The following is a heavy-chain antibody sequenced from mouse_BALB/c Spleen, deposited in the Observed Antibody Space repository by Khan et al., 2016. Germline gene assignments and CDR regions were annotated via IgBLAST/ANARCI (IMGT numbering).Heavy chain of an antibody. J-gene: IGHJ3*01. V-gene: IGHV1S81*02. D-gene: IGHD4-1*01. CDR2: INPSNGGT. Sequence: QVQLKESGAELVKPGASVKLSCKASGYTFTSYYMYWVKQRPGQGLEWIGEINPSNGGTNFNEKFKSKATLTVDKSSSTAYMQLSSLTSEDSAVYYCTRKGNWAWFAYWGQGTLVTVSA. CDR1: GYTFTSYY. CDR3: TRKGNWAWFAY.